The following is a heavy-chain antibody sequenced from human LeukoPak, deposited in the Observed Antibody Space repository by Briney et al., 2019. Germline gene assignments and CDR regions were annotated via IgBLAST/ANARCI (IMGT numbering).Heavy chain of an antibody. CDR3: ARDLRGRED. CDR2: IYHSGST. CDR1: GYSISSGYY. J-gene: IGHJ4*02. Sequence: PSETLSLTCTVSGYSISSGYYWGWIRQPPGKGLEWIGSIYHSGSTYYNPSLKSRVTISVDTSKNQFSLKLSSVTAADTAVYYCARDLRGREDWGQGTLVTVSS. V-gene: IGHV4-38-2*02. D-gene: IGHD4-17*01.